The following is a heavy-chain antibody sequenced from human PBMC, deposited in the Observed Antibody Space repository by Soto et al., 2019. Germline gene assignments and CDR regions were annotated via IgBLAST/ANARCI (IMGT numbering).Heavy chain of an antibody. D-gene: IGHD1-7*01. J-gene: IGHJ5*02. CDR3: AHRLSGTTRDWFDP. CDR2: IYWDDDK. Sequence: QITLKESGPTLVKPTQTLTLTCTFSGFSLSTSGVGVGWIRQPPGKALEWLALIYWDDDKRYSPSLKSRLTITKDTSKNQVVLTMTNMDPVDTATYYCAHRLSGTTRDWFDPWGQGTLVTVSS. CDR1: GFSLSTSGVG. V-gene: IGHV2-5*02.